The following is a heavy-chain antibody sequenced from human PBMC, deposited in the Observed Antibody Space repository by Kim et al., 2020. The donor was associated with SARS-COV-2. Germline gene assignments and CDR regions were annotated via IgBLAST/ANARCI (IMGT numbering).Heavy chain of an antibody. D-gene: IGHD6-19*01. J-gene: IGHJ6*02. V-gene: IGHV4-34*01. Sequence: SETLSLTCAVYGGSFSGYYWSWIRQPPGKGLEWIGEINHSGSTNYNPSLKSRVTISVDTSKNQFSLKLSSVTAADTAVYYCARTPRTPIAVAGSGSWDPRKWKYYYGMDVWGQGTTVTVSS. CDR2: INHSGST. CDR3: ARTPRTPIAVAGSGSWDPRKWKYYYGMDV. CDR1: GGSFSGYY.